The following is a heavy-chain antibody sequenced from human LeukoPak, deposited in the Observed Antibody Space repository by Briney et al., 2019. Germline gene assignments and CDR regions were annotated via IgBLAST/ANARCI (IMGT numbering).Heavy chain of an antibody. V-gene: IGHV1-69*13. J-gene: IGHJ6*02. CDR1: GGTFSSYA. CDR3: ARVQVLELPYYYGMGV. Sequence: SVKVSCKASGGTFSSYAISWVRQAPGQGLEWMGGIIPIFGTANYAQKFQGRVTITADESTSTAYMELSSLRSEDTAVYYCARVQVLELPYYYGMGVWGQGTTVTVSS. CDR2: IIPIFGTA. D-gene: IGHD1-7*01.